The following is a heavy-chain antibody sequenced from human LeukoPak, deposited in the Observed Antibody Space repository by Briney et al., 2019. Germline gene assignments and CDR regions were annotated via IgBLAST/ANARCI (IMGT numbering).Heavy chain of an antibody. CDR2: IYYSGST. Sequence: PSETLSLTCTVSGGSISSSSYYWGWIRQPPGKGLEWIGSIYYSGSTYYNPSLKSRVTISIDTSKNQFSLKLSSVTAADTAVYYCARVLSGIQLSRVFDYWGQGTLVTVSS. V-gene: IGHV4-39*07. CDR1: GGSISSSSYY. CDR3: ARVLSGIQLSRVFDY. D-gene: IGHD5-18*01. J-gene: IGHJ4*02.